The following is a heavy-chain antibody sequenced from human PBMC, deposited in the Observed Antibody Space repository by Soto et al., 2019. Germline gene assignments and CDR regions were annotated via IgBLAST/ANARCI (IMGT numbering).Heavy chain of an antibody. CDR1: GFTFSSYG. CDR2: IWYDGSNK. D-gene: IGHD6-19*01. V-gene: IGHV3-33*01. J-gene: IGHJ6*02. Sequence: GGSLRLSCAASGFTFSSYGMHWVRQAPGKGLEWVAVIWYDGSNKYYADSVKGRFTISRDNSKNTLYLQMNSLRAEDTAVYYCARSIAVASYYYGMDVWGQGTTVTVSS. CDR3: ARSIAVASYYYGMDV.